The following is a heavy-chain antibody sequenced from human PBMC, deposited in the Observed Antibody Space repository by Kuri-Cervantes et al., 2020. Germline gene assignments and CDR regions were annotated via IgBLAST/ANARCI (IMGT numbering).Heavy chain of an antibody. D-gene: IGHD5-18*01. CDR2: MSAYNAKT. V-gene: IGHV1-18*01. CDR3: ARAPEYSSIHYYFDY. J-gene: IGHJ4*02. CDR1: GYTFTSYG. Sequence: ASVKVSCKASGYTFTSYGISWVRQAPGQGLEWMGWMSAYNAKTNYAQKLQGRVTMTTDTSTTTAYMELRSLRSDDTAVYYCARAPEYSSIHYYFDYWGQGTLVTVSS.